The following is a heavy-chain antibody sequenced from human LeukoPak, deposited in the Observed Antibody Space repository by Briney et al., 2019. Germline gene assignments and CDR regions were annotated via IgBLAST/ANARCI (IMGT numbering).Heavy chain of an antibody. Sequence: SETLSLTCTVSGASIDNHYWSWIRQPPGKGLEWISYIYYSGSTKYNPSLKSRVTISVDTSKNQFSLKLSSVTAADTAVYYCARGVRVPSALYYYDYWGQGTLVTVSS. J-gene: IGHJ4*02. CDR2: IYYSGST. CDR3: ARGVRVPSALYYYDY. V-gene: IGHV4-59*11. CDR1: GASIDNHY. D-gene: IGHD2-2*01.